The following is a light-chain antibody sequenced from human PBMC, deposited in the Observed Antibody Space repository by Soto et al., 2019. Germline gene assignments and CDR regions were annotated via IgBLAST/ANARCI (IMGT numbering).Light chain of an antibody. CDR3: ATWDSSLSAWL. CDR2: DVT. Sequence: QSVLTQPRSVSGSPGQSVTISCTGTSSDVGGYNYVSWYQHHPGKAPKLMIFDVTQRPSGVPDRFSGSKSGNTASLTISGLQAEDEADYYCATWDSSLSAWLFGGGTKLTVL. CDR1: SSDVGGYNY. V-gene: IGLV2-11*01. J-gene: IGLJ3*02.